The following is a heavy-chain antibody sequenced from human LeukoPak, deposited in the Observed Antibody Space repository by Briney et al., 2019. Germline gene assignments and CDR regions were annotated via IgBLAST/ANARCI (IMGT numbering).Heavy chain of an antibody. CDR1: GFSFSTYA. CDR3: AKDSSVLRYFDWLLY. J-gene: IGHJ4*02. CDR2: ISVSGFST. D-gene: IGHD3-9*01. Sequence: GGSLRLSCEASGFSFSTYAKNWVRQAPGKGLEWVSVISVSGFSTYYADSVKGRFTISRDNSKSTLYLQMNSLRAEDTAVYYCAKDSSVLRYFDWLLYWGQGTLVTVSS. V-gene: IGHV3-23*01.